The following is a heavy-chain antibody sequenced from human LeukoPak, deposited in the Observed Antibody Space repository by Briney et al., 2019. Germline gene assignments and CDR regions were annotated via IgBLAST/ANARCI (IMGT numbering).Heavy chain of an antibody. CDR2: ISAYNGNT. V-gene: IGHV1-18*01. CDR3: ARDYRGSLGPMVRGHHYYYYYMDV. CDR1: GYTFTSYG. J-gene: IGHJ6*03. D-gene: IGHD3-10*01. Sequence: SSVKVSCKASGYTFTSYGISWVRQAPGQGLEWMGWISAYNGNTNYAQKLQGRVTMTTDTSTSTAYMELRSLRSDDTAVYYCARDYRGSLGPMVRGHHYYYYYMDVWGKGTTVTVSS.